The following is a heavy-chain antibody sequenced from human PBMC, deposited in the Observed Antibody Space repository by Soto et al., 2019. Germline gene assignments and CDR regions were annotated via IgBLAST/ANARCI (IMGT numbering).Heavy chain of an antibody. J-gene: IGHJ3*02. CDR3: ARTRLGYGSSTSCNTHALHI. D-gene: IGHD2-2*02. V-gene: IGHV1-69*06. CDR2: IIPIFGTA. CDR1: GGTFSSYA. Sequence: SSVKVSCKASGGTFSSYAISWVRQAPGQGLEWMGGIIPIFGTANYAQKFQGRVTITADKSTSTAYMELSSLRSEDTAVYYCARTRLGYGSSTSCNTHALHIRGQGPMVTVSS.